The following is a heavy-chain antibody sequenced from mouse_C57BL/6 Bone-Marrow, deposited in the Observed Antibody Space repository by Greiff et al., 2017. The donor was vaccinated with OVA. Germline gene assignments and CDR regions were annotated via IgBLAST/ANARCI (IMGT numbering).Heavy chain of an antibody. Sequence: QVQLQQSGPELVKPGASVKISCKASGYAFSSSWMNWVKQRPGKGLEWIGRIYPGDGDTNYNGKFKGKATLTADTSSSTAYMQLSSLTAEDSAVYYCARGSLLYRYYAMDYWGQGTSVTVSS. D-gene: IGHD2-12*01. CDR1: GYAFSSSW. CDR2: IYPGDGDT. J-gene: IGHJ4*01. V-gene: IGHV1-82*01. CDR3: ARGSLLYRYYAMDY.